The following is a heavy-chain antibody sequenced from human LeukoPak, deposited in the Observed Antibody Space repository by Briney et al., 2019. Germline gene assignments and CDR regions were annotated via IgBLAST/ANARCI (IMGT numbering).Heavy chain of an antibody. J-gene: IGHJ4*02. CDR3: AKEMAAVGVPYLDY. V-gene: IGHV3-30*18. D-gene: IGHD6-13*01. Sequence: GGSLRLSCAASGIIFRSYGMHWVRQAPGKGLEWVAFISYDETKKYYADSVKGRFTISRDNSKHTLSLQMNSLRAEDTAVYFCAKEMAAVGVPYLDYWGQGALVTVSS. CDR2: ISYDETKK. CDR1: GIIFRSYG.